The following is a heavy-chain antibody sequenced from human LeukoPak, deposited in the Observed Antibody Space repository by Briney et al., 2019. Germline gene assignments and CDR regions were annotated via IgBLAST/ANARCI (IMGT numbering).Heavy chain of an antibody. CDR3: ARVVVLWFGELPGGWFDP. Sequence: KTSETLSLTCTVSGGSISSSRYYWGWIRQPPGKGLEWIGSMYYSGSTYYNPSLKSRVTISVDTSKNQFSLKLSSVTAADTAVYYCARVVVLWFGELPGGWFDPWGQGTLVTVSS. D-gene: IGHD3-10*01. V-gene: IGHV4-39*07. J-gene: IGHJ5*02. CDR2: MYYSGST. CDR1: GGSISSSRYY.